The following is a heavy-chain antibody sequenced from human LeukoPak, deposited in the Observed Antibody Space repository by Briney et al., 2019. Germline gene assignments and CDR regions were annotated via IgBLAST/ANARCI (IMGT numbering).Heavy chain of an antibody. D-gene: IGHD6-13*01. Sequence: PSGGSLRLSCAASGFTFSSYAMSWVRQAPGKGLEWVSAISGSGGSTYYADSVKGRFTISRDNSKNTLYLQMNSLRAEDTAVYYCAKNSSSWYRGGHYFDYWGQGTLVTVSS. CDR1: GFTFSSYA. CDR2: ISGSGGST. V-gene: IGHV3-23*01. CDR3: AKNSSSWYRGGHYFDY. J-gene: IGHJ4*02.